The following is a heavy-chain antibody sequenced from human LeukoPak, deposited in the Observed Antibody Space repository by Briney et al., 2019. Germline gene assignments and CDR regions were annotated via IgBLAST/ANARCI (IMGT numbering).Heavy chain of an antibody. CDR1: GFTFSSYA. J-gene: IGHJ4*02. CDR2: IWYDGTNK. Sequence: GRSLRLSCAASGFTFSSYALHWVRQAPGKGLEWVAVIWYDGTNKYYADSVKGRFTISRDTSKNTLSLQMNSLRAEDTAVYYCARGAYGFSSGSGSSSYLDYWGQGTLVTVSS. V-gene: IGHV3-33*08. CDR3: ARGAYGFSSGSGSSSYLDY. D-gene: IGHD3-10*01.